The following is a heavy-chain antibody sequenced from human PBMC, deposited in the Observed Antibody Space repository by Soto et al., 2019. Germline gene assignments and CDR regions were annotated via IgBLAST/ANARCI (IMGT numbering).Heavy chain of an antibody. CDR3: ARGLVIRPYYYHGMDV. J-gene: IGHJ6*02. CDR2: ISSIGST. V-gene: IGHV4-30-4*01. Sequence: QVQLQESGPGLVKPSQTLSLTCTVLGGSISSGDYFWSWIRQSPGKGLEWIGYISSIGSTYYNPSLKSRVSVSRDTSKSQFSLKLSSVTTTDTAVYYCARGLVIRPYYYHGMDVWGQGTTVTVSS. D-gene: IGHD3-9*01. CDR1: GGSISSGDYF.